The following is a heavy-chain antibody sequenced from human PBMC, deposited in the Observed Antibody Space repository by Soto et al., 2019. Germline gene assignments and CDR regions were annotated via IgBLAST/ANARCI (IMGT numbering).Heavy chain of an antibody. J-gene: IGHJ4*02. CDR2: FDPEDGET. V-gene: IGHV1-24*01. CDR3: ATVQYCGGDCYNYFDY. D-gene: IGHD2-21*01. Sequence: ASVKASCKVSGYTLTELSMHWVRQAPGKGLEWMGGFDPEDGETIYAQKFQGRVTMTEDTSTDTAYMELSSLRSEDTAVYYCATVQYCGGDCYNYFDYWGQGTLVTVSS. CDR1: GYTLTELS.